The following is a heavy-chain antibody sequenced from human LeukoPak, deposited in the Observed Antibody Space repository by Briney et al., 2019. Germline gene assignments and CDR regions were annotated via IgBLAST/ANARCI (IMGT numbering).Heavy chain of an antibody. CDR3: ARHAISFGGSYSQYSFDY. D-gene: IGHD2-15*01. Sequence: SETLSLTCTVSGGSINGFYWSWIRQPPGRRLEWIGYISYSGSTYYRPSLKSRLTMSLDTSQNQFSLRLNSVTAADTAIYYCARHAISFGGSYSQYSFDYWGQGSLVTVSS. CDR2: ISYSGST. V-gene: IGHV4-59*08. CDR1: GGSINGFY. J-gene: IGHJ4*02.